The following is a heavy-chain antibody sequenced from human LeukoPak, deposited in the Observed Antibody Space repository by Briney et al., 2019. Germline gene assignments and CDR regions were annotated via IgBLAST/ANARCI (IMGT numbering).Heavy chain of an antibody. CDR2: IFYSGST. D-gene: IGHD1-1*01. CDR3: ARRTGTTSQGAFDI. Sequence: ASQTLSLTCTVSGGSIISGGYYWSWIRQHPGKGLEWIGYIFYSGSTYYNPSLQSRITISVDTSKNQFSLKLSSVTAADTAVYYCARRTGTTSQGAFDIWGQGTMVTVSS. J-gene: IGHJ3*02. CDR1: GGSIISGGYY. V-gene: IGHV4-31*03.